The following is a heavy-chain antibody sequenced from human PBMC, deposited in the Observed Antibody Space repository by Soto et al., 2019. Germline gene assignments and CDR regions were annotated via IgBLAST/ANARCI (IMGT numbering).Heavy chain of an antibody. J-gene: IGHJ6*02. D-gene: IGHD1-1*01. CDR3: AKGTRSFGGLYYYYYGMDV. V-gene: IGHV3-30*18. Sequence: GGSLRLSCAASGFTFSSYGMHWVRQAPGKGLEWVAVISYDGSNKYYADSVKGRFTISRDNSKNTLYLQMSSLRAEDTAVYYCAKGTRSFGGLYYYYYGMDVWGQGTTVTVS. CDR1: GFTFSSYG. CDR2: ISYDGSNK.